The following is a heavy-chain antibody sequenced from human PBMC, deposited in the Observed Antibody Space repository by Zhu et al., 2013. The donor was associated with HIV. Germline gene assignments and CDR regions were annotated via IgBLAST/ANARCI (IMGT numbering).Heavy chain of an antibody. CDR2: IYYSGST. CDR1: GGSISSYY. CDR3: AGTEGYSGYESFDY. V-gene: IGHV4-59*01. D-gene: IGHD5-12*01. Sequence: VQLQESGPGLVKPSETLSLTCTVSGGSISSYYWSWIRQPPGKGLERIGYIYYSGSTNYNPSLKSRVTISVDTSKNQFSLKLSSVTAADTAVYYCAGTEGYSGYESFDYWGQGTLVTVSS. J-gene: IGHJ4*02.